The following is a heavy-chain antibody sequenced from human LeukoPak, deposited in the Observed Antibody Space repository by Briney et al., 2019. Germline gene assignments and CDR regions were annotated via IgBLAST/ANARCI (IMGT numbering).Heavy chain of an antibody. V-gene: IGHV4-30-2*01. CDR1: GGSISSDAYS. D-gene: IGHD5-18*01. J-gene: IGHJ4*02. CDR2: IFHSGST. Sequence: PSETLSLTCAVSGGSISSDAYSWNWIRQPPGKGLEWIGYIFHSGSTYYNPSLKSRVTMSVDRSKNQFSLRLSSVTAADAAVCYCARATAMVTYFDDWGQGTLVTVSS. CDR3: ARATAMVTYFDD.